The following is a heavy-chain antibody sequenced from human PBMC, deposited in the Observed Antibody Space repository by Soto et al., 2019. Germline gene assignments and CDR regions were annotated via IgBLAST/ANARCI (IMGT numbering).Heavy chain of an antibody. CDR2: INPSGGST. CDR1: GYTFTSYY. J-gene: IGHJ6*02. D-gene: IGHD6-6*01. Sequence: ASVKVSCKASGYTFTSYYMHWVRQAPGQGLEWMGIINPSGGSTSYAQKFQGRVTMTRDTSTSTVYMELSSLRSEDTAVYYCARDRGSSSSDYYYVMDVWGQVTTVTVSS. CDR3: ARDRGSSSSDYYYVMDV. V-gene: IGHV1-46*01.